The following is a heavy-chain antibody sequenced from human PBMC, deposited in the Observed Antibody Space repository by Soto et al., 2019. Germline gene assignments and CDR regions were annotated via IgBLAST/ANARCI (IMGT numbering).Heavy chain of an antibody. V-gene: IGHV1-3*01. CDR3: ASSYSNYALIDYYYYGMDV. CDR1: GYTYTSYA. D-gene: IGHD4-4*01. J-gene: IGHJ6*02. CDR2: INAGNGNT. Sequence: ASVKVSCKASGYTYTSYAMHWVRQAPGQRLEWMGWINAGNGNTKYSQKFQGRVTITRDTSASTAYMELSSLRSEDTAVYYCASSYSNYALIDYYYYGMDVWGQGTTVTVSS.